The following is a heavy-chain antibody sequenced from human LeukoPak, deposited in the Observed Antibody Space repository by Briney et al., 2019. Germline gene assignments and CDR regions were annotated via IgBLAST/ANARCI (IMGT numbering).Heavy chain of an antibody. J-gene: IGHJ3*02. CDR1: GGSISSYY. CDR3: ASWGDYYGSGHRNAFDI. D-gene: IGHD3-10*01. Sequence: SETLSLTCTVSGGSISSYYWSWIRQPPGKGLEWIGYIYYSGSTNYNPSLKSRVTISVDTSKNQFSLKLSSVTAADTAVYYWASWGDYYGSGHRNAFDIWGQGTMVTVSS. V-gene: IGHV4-59*01. CDR2: IYYSGST.